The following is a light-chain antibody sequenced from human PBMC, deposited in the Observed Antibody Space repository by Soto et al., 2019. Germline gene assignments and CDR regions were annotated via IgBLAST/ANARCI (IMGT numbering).Light chain of an antibody. CDR1: SGHSNYA. J-gene: IGLJ2*01. CDR3: ETCGTGIVI. CDR2: LNRDGSH. Sequence: QLVLTQSPSASASLGTSVKLTCILSSGHSNYAIAWHQQQPEKGPRYLMKLNRDGSHSKGDGIPNRFSGSSSGAERYLPISGLAYENAADYYCETCGTGIVIFGGEPSSPS. V-gene: IGLV4-69*01.